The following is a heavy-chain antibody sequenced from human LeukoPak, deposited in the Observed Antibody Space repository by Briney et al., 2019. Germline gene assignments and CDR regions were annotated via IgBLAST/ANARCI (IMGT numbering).Heavy chain of an antibody. Sequence: GRSLRLSCAASGFTFSSYGMHWVRQAPGKGLEWVAVISFDGSDKYYADSVKGRFTISRDNSRNTLHLQMNSLRTEDTAVYYCARDFSPLTADYWGQGTLVTVSS. V-gene: IGHV3-30*03. D-gene: IGHD3-9*01. CDR2: ISFDGSDK. CDR1: GFTFSSYG. J-gene: IGHJ4*02. CDR3: ARDFSPLTADY.